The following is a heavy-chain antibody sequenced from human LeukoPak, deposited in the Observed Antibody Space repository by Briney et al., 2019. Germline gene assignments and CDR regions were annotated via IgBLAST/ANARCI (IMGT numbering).Heavy chain of an antibody. D-gene: IGHD3-9*01. CDR3: ARDGGLRYFDWLLGFDP. V-gene: IGHV4-39*07. CDR1: GGSISSSSYY. J-gene: IGHJ5*02. Sequence: SETLSLTCTVSGGSISSSSYYWGWIRQPPGKGLEWIGSIYYSGSTYYNPSLKSRVTISVDTSKNQFSLKLSSVTAADTAVYYCARDGGLRYFDWLLGFDPWGQGTLVTVSS. CDR2: IYYSGST.